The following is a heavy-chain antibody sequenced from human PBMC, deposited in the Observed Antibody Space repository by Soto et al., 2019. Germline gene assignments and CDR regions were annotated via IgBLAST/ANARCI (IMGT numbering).Heavy chain of an antibody. D-gene: IGHD6-19*01. CDR3: QGGRQWLAFAH. Sequence: QVQLHESGPGLVTPSETLSLTCTVSGGSISSYYWSWIRQSPGKALEWIGAFYNSGSTTYNPSLKSRVTISVDTSKHHLSLKLSSVTAAATALYYCQGGRQWLAFAHWGQGILVTVSS. J-gene: IGHJ4*02. CDR1: GGSISSYY. CDR2: FYNSGST. V-gene: IGHV4-59*01.